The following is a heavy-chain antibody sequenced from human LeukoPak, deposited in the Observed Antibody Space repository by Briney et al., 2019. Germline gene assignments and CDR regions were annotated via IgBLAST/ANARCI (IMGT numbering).Heavy chain of an antibody. D-gene: IGHD2-2*01. J-gene: IGHJ4*02. CDR2: IAASWSNT. V-gene: IGHV3-64*04. CDR1: GFSFSSFG. Sequence: ESLTLSCLVSGFSFSSFGMHWVRQTPGKGLEFVSAIAASWSNTYYTASAKGRFTISRDNAKNSLYLQMNSLRDEDTALYYCAKNRAYTSCAEFDYWGEGTPVSPSS. CDR3: AKNRAYTSCAEFDY.